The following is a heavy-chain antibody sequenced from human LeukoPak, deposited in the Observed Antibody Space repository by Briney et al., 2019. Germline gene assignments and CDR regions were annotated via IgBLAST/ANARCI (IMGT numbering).Heavy chain of an antibody. J-gene: IGHJ4*02. CDR3: ARGLSGIAGYTYGRGIDY. Sequence: AGGSLRLSCAASGFTFSSYAMSWVRQAPGKGLEWVSAISGSGGSTYYADSVKGRFTISRDNAKTSLYLQMNSLRAEDTAVYYCARGLSGIAGYTYGRGIDYWGQGTLVTVSS. CDR2: ISGSGGST. D-gene: IGHD5-18*01. CDR1: GFTFSSYA. V-gene: IGHV3-23*01.